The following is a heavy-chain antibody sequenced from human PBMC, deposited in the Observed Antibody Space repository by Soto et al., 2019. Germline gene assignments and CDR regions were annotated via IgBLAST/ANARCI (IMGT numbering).Heavy chain of an antibody. CDR2: INAGNGNT. CDR1: GYTFTSYA. Sequence: GGSLRLSCKASGYTFTSYAMHWVRQAPGQRLEWMGWINAGNGNTKYSQKFQGRVTITRDTSPSTAYMELSSLRSEDTAVYYCARGVRAVAGNPYYFDYWGQGTLVTVSS. V-gene: IGHV1-3*01. J-gene: IGHJ4*02. D-gene: IGHD6-19*01. CDR3: ARGVRAVAGNPYYFDY.